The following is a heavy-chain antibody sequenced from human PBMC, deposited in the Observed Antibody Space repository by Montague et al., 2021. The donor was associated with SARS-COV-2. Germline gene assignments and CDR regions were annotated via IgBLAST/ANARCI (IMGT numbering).Heavy chain of an antibody. V-gene: IGHV3-48*02. CDR1: GFPFSGYS. Sequence: SRSPSCAASGFPFSGYSMNWVRQAPGKGLEWVSYISSSSYTIYYADSVKGRFTISRDNAKNSLYLQMNSLRDEDTAVYSCARERGYCSSASCYGDFYYGMDVWGQGTTVTVSS. CDR2: ISSSSYTI. CDR3: ARERGYCSSASCYGDFYYGMDV. J-gene: IGHJ6*02. D-gene: IGHD2-2*01.